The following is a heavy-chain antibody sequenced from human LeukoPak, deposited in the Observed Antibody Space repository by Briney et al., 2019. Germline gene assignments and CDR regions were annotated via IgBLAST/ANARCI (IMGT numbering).Heavy chain of an antibody. Sequence: SETLSLTCTVSGVSISSYGWRWLRQPPGKGLEWVGCIYYSGSTNYNPSLKSRVTISVDTSKTQFSLKLSSVTAADTAVYYRARWGPGYYASGTLGYVGYWGQGTLVTVSS. V-gene: IGHV4-59*12. CDR1: GVSISSYG. J-gene: IGHJ4*02. D-gene: IGHD3-10*01. CDR3: ARWGPGYYASGTLGYVGY. CDR2: IYYSGST.